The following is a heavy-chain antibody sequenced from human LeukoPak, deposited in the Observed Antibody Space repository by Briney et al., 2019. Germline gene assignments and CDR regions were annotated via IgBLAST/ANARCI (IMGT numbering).Heavy chain of an antibody. J-gene: IGHJ4*02. CDR3: ARDQAASTVRGVIHPLGY. V-gene: IGHV3-33*01. CDR2: IWYDGSNK. Sequence: GGSLRLSCAASGFTFSSYGMHWVRQAPGKGLEWVAVIWYDGSNKYYADSVKGRFTISRDNSKNTLYLQMNSLRAEDTAVYYCARDQAASTVRGVIHPLGYWGQGTLVTVSS. CDR1: GFTFSSYG. D-gene: IGHD3-10*01.